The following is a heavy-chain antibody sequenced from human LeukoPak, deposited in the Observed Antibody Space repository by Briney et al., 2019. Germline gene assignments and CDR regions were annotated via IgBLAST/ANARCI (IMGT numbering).Heavy chain of an antibody. V-gene: IGHV1-2*02. CDR2: INPNSGGT. CDR3: ARGQYSSGWYYALVYYYYYMDV. D-gene: IGHD6-19*01. Sequence: ASVKVSRKASGYTFTGYYMHWVRQAPGQGLEWMGWINPNSGGTNYAQKSQGRVTMTRDTSISTAYMELSRLRSDDTAVYYCARGQYSSGWYYALVYYYYYMDVWGKGTTVTVSS. J-gene: IGHJ6*03. CDR1: GYTFTGYY.